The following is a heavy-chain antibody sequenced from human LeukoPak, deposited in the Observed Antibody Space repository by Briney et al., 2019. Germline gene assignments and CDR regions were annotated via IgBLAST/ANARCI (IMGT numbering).Heavy chain of an antibody. J-gene: IGHJ6*02. CDR1: GYTFPSFG. CDR2: ISGYNGNT. CDR3: ARGRYFFGSGSYYPEGMDV. V-gene: IGHV1-18*01. Sequence: SAKVSCKASGYTFPSFGTNWVRQAPGQGLEWMGWISGYNGNTNYAQKLQGRVTMTTDTSTSTAYMELRSLRSDDTAVYYCARGRYFFGSGSYYPEGMDVWGQGTTVTVSS. D-gene: IGHD3-10*01.